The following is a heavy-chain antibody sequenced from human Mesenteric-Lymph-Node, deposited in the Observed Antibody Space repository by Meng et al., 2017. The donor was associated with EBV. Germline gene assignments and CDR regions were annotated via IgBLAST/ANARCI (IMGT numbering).Heavy chain of an antibody. D-gene: IGHD2/OR15-2a*01. Sequence: QITLKVSGPPLMRPTQTLTLTCTLSGFSIGTTGVAVGWIRQPPGQALEWLALIYWDGEKHYSPSLKSRLTITKDTSKNQVILTMTKVYPVDTATYYCAHSFTTSGNWFDYWGQGALVTVSS. V-gene: IGHV2-5*02. CDR2: IYWDGEK. CDR3: AHSFTTSGNWFDY. CDR1: GFSIGTTGVA. J-gene: IGHJ5*01.